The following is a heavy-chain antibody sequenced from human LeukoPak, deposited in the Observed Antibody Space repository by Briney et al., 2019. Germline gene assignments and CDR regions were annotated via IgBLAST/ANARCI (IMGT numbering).Heavy chain of an antibody. J-gene: IGHJ4*02. Sequence: ASVKVSCKASVYTFTSYGISWVRQAPGQGLEWMGWISAYNGNTNYAQKLQGRVTMTTDTSTSTAYMELRSLRSDDTAAYYCARDKRAYYDSSGYYFFDYWGQGTLVTVSS. V-gene: IGHV1-18*01. CDR1: VYTFTSYG. D-gene: IGHD3-22*01. CDR3: ARDKRAYYDSSGYYFFDY. CDR2: ISAYNGNT.